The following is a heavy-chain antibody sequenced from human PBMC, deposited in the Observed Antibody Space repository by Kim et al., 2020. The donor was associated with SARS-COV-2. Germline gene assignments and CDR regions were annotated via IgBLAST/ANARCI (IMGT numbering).Heavy chain of an antibody. Sequence: GGSLRLSCAPSGFYVTYNDMSWVRQAPGKGLEWVALIFSDGRTLYAEAVKGRFTLSRDNSENTLFFQMDSLRPDDTAAYFCARAGDYDSSGNYFD. D-gene: IGHD3-22*01. CDR3: ARAGDYDSSGNYFD. CDR1: GFYVTYND. J-gene: IGHJ5*01. CDR2: IFSDGRT. V-gene: IGHV3-66*01.